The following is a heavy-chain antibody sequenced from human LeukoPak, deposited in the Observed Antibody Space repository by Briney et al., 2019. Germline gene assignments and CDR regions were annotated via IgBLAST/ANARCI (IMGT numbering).Heavy chain of an antibody. Sequence: PSETLSLTCTVSGGSISSYYWSWIRQPPGKGLEWIGSIYYSGSTYYNPSLKSRVTISVDTSKNQFSLKLSSVTAADTAVYYCARHGRSEQWLVTGFDYWGQGTLVTVSS. V-gene: IGHV4-39*01. CDR3: ARHGRSEQWLVTGFDY. CDR1: GGSISSYY. J-gene: IGHJ4*02. CDR2: IYYSGST. D-gene: IGHD6-19*01.